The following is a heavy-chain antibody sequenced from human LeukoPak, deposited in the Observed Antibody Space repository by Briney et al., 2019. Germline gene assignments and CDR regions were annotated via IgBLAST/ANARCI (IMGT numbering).Heavy chain of an antibody. J-gene: IGHJ3*02. CDR2: ISWNSGSI. V-gene: IGHV3-9*03. D-gene: IGHD2-2*01. CDR3: AKEGTSWTFDI. Sequence: GGSLRLSCAASGFTFDDYAMHWVRQAPGKDLEWVSGISWNSGSIGYADSVKGRFTISRDNAKNSLYLQMNSLRAEDMALYYCAKEGTSWTFDIWGQGTMVTVSS. CDR1: GFTFDDYA.